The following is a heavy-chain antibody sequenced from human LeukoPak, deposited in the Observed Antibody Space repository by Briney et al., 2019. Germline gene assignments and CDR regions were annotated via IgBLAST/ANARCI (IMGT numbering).Heavy chain of an antibody. Sequence: SETLSLTCTVSGGSISSSSYYWGWIRQPPGTGLEWIGSIYYSGSTYYNPSLKSRVTISVDTSKNQFSLKLSSVTAADTAVYYCARRKEYSGSYYAVFDYWGQGTLVTVSS. CDR1: GGSISSSSYY. J-gene: IGHJ4*02. CDR2: IYYSGST. CDR3: ARRKEYSGSYYAVFDY. V-gene: IGHV4-39*07. D-gene: IGHD1-26*01.